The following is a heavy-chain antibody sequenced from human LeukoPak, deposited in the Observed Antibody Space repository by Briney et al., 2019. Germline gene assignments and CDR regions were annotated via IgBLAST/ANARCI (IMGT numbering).Heavy chain of an antibody. Sequence: SETLSLTCTVSGYSISSGYYWGWIRQPPGQGLEWIGRIYHSGSTYYNPSLKSRVTISVDTSKNQFSLKLSSVTAADTAVYYCAGGSYSGPYCGQGTLVTVSS. V-gene: IGHV4-38-2*02. D-gene: IGHD1-26*01. J-gene: IGHJ4*02. CDR2: IYHSGST. CDR3: AGGSYSGPY. CDR1: GYSISSGYY.